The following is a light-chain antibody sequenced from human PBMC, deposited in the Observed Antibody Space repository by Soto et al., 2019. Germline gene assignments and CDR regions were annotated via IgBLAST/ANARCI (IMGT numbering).Light chain of an antibody. CDR3: QQYRSYPWT. CDR1: QDINNW. CDR2: EAS. J-gene: IGKJ1*01. V-gene: IGKV1-5*03. Sequence: DIPMTQSPSTLSASVGDRVTITCRASQDINNWLAWYQQKPGKAPKLLIYEASSLESGVPSRFSGSGSGTEFTLTISSLQPDDFATFYCQQYRSYPWTFGQGTKVEIK.